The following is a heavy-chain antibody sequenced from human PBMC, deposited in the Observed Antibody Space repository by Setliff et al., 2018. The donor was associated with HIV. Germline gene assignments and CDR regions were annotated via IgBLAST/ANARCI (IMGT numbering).Heavy chain of an antibody. D-gene: IGHD6-13*01. CDR3: VRVSCSSWYSIPRNYYYSMDV. Sequence: PSETLSLTCAVYGGSFSGYCWSWIRQPPGKGLEWIGEINHSGRTKYNPSLKSRVTTSVDTSKSQFSLRLSSVTAADTAVYYCVRVSCSSWYSIPRNYYYSMDVWGEGTTVTVSS. V-gene: IGHV4-34*01. CDR1: GGSFSGYC. J-gene: IGHJ6*03. CDR2: INHSGRT.